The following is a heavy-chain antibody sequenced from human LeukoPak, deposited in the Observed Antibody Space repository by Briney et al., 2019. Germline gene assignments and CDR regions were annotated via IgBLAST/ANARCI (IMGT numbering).Heavy chain of an antibody. Sequence: SEILSLTCTVSGGSISSYYWSWIRQPPGKGLEWIGYIYYSGSPNYNPSLKSRATISVDTSKNQFSLKLSSVTAADTAVYYCARAYYYGPGDYYYGMDVWGQGTTVTVSS. CDR1: GGSISSYY. CDR2: IYYSGSP. CDR3: ARAYYYGPGDYYYGMDV. J-gene: IGHJ6*02. V-gene: IGHV4-59*01. D-gene: IGHD3-10*01.